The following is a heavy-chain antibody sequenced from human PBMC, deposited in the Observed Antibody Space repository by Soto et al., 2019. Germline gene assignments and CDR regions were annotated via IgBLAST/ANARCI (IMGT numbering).Heavy chain of an antibody. CDR3: ARDREAGYNFYYGMDV. CDR1: GGTISSYY. D-gene: IGHD6-19*01. J-gene: IGHJ6*02. CDR2: IYSRAST. V-gene: IGHV4-59*12. Sequence: SETLSLTCSVSGGTISSYYWSWIRQPPGKGLEWIGYIYSRASTNYNPSLKGRVTLSVDKSTNQVSLRLASVTAADTAIYYCARDREAGYNFYYGMDVWGQGTTVTV.